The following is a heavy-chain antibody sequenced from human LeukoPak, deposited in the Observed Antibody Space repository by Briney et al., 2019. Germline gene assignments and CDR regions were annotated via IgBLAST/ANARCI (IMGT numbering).Heavy chain of an antibody. Sequence: AASVKVSCKASGYTFTSYDINWVRQATGQGLEWMGWMNPNSGNTGYAQKFQGRVTMTRNTSISTAYMELSSLRSEDTAVYYCARGVRIAVAGTLGYWGQGTLVTVSS. J-gene: IGHJ4*02. D-gene: IGHD6-19*01. V-gene: IGHV1-8*01. CDR1: GYTFTSYD. CDR2: MNPNSGNT. CDR3: ARGVRIAVAGTLGY.